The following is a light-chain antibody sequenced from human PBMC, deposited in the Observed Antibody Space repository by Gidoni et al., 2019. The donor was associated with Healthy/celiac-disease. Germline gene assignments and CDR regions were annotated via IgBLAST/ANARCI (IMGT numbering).Light chain of an antibody. CDR2: EGS. Sequence: QSALTQPASESGSPGPSITISCTRTSSDVGSYNLVSWYQQHPGKAPKLMIYEGSKRPSGVSNRFSGSKSGNTASLTISGLQAEDEADYYCCSYAGSSTWVFGGGTKLTVL. V-gene: IGLV2-23*01. CDR1: SSDVGSYNL. CDR3: CSYAGSSTWV. J-gene: IGLJ3*02.